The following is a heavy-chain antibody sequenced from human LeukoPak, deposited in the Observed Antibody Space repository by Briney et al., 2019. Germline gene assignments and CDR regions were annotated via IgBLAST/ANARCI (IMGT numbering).Heavy chain of an antibody. J-gene: IGHJ6*03. CDR3: ARGGYDFWSGYYWDYYYYYMDV. CDR1: GGSISSGSYY. Sequence: PSETLSLTCTVSGGSISSGSYYWSWIRQPAGKGLEWIGYIYYTGTNYNPSLKSRVTISVDTSKNQFSLKLSSVTAADTAVYYCARGGYDFWSGYYWDYYYYYMDVWGKGTTVTVSS. V-gene: IGHV4-61*10. D-gene: IGHD3-3*01. CDR2: IYYTGT.